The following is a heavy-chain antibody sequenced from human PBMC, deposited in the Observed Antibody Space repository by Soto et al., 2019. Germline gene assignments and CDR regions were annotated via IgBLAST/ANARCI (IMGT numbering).Heavy chain of an antibody. CDR1: GFTFSTYG. CDR2: IWYDGSNK. D-gene: IGHD2-15*01. Sequence: PGGSLRLSCAASGFTFSTYGMHWVRQAPGKGLEWVAVIWYDGSNKYYADSVKGRFTISRDNSKNTLSLQMNSLRAEDTAVYYCARWYCSGGSCYTTLPYFDYWGQGTLVTVSS. V-gene: IGHV3-33*01. J-gene: IGHJ4*02. CDR3: ARWYCSGGSCYTTLPYFDY.